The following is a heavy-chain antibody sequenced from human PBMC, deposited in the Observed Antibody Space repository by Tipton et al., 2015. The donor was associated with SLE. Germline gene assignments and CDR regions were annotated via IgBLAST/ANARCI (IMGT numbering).Heavy chain of an antibody. V-gene: IGHV4-38-2*02. Sequence: TLSLTCTVSGYSISIGHYWGWIRQPPGKGLEWIGYSYYSGSTNCNPSLQSRVTISADTSKNQFSLKLSSVTAADTAVYYCARFMRDGYNAKYYFDYWGQGNLVTVSS. CDR1: GYSISIGHY. CDR2: SYYSGST. D-gene: IGHD5-24*01. J-gene: IGHJ4*02. CDR3: ARFMRDGYNAKYYFDY.